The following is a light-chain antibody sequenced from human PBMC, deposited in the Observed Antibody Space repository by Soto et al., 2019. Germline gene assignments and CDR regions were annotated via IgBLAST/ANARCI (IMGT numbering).Light chain of an antibody. CDR2: DAS. V-gene: IGKV1-13*02. CDR1: QGISSA. J-gene: IGKJ5*01. CDR3: QQFNSYPLT. Sequence: AIQLTQSPSSLSASVGDRVTITCRASQGISSALAWYQQKPGKAPKLLIYDASSLESGVPSRFSDSGSGTDFTLTISSLHPEDFATYYCQQFNSYPLTFGQGTRLEIK.